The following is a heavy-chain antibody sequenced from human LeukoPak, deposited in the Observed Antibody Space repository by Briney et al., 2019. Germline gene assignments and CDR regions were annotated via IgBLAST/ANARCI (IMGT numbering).Heavy chain of an antibody. CDR2: LFNSGFT. D-gene: IGHD2-15*01. Sequence: SETLSLTCTVAGASISSTGYYWGWIRQSPGKRLEWIGSLFNSGFTYYSPSLKSPVSTSVDTSNHHFSLRLTSLTTADTTIYYCARHRVASAYSSFDYWGQGTLVTVSS. CDR3: ARHRVASAYSSFDY. CDR1: GASISSTGYY. V-gene: IGHV4-39*01. J-gene: IGHJ4*02.